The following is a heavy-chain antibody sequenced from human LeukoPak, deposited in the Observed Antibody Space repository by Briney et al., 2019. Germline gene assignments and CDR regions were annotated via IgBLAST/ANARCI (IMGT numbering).Heavy chain of an antibody. CDR3: ARGARWGYYFDY. V-gene: IGHV3-7*03. Sequence: GGSLRLSCAASGFTFSSYWMSWVRQAPGKGLEWVANIKQDGSEKYYVDSVKGRFTLSRDNANNSLYLQMNGLRAEDTAVYYCARGARWGYYFDYWGQGTLVTVSS. CDR1: GFTFSSYW. J-gene: IGHJ4*02. D-gene: IGHD4-23*01. CDR2: IKQDGSEK.